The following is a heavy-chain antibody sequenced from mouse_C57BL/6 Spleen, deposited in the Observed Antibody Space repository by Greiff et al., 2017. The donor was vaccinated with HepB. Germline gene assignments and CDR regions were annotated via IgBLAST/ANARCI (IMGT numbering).Heavy chain of an antibody. D-gene: IGHD2-14*01. V-gene: IGHV1-15*01. J-gene: IGHJ3*01. CDR2: IDPEPGGP. CDR1: GYTFTDYE. CDR3: TRDRGFAY. Sequence: QVQLKQSGAELVRPGASVTLSCKASGYTFTDYEMHWVKQTPVHGLEWIGAIDPEPGGPAYNQKFKGQARLTADNSSSTAYMELRSLTSEDSAVYYCTRDRGFAYWGQGTLVTVSA.